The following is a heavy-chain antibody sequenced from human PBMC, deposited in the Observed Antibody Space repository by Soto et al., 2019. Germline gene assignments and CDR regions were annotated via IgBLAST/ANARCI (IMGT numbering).Heavy chain of an antibody. V-gene: IGHV3-30-3*01. Sequence: GALRLSCAASGFTFSSYAMHWVRQAPGKGLEWVAVISYDGSNKYYADSVKGRFTISRDNSKNTLYLQMNSLRAEDTAVYYCARDGVVVPAAPYYYYGMDVWGQGTTVTVS. CDR3: ARDGVVVPAAPYYYYGMDV. J-gene: IGHJ6*02. CDR2: ISYDGSNK. CDR1: GFTFSSYA. D-gene: IGHD2-2*01.